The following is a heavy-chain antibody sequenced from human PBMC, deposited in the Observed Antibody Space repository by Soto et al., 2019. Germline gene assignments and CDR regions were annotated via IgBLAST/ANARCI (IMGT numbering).Heavy chain of an antibody. CDR2: VHYSGTI. CDR3: ARRWSGTDF. D-gene: IGHD1-1*01. Sequence: SETLSLTCSVSGGSISNYYWNWIRQTPGKGLEWIGYVHYSGTISYNPSPESRVTMSLDTSKNQFSLSLRSVTAADTAIYYCARRWSGTDFWGRGTLVTVSS. CDR1: GGSISNYY. V-gene: IGHV4-59*01. J-gene: IGHJ4*02.